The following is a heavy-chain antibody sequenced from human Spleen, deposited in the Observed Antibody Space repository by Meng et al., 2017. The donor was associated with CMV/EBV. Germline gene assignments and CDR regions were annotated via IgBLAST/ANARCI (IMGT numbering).Heavy chain of an antibody. V-gene: IGHV1-69*05. D-gene: IGHD3-10*01. CDR3: TRDPMVRAAGDY. CDR1: GFTFSSYS. Sequence: KISCVASGFTFSSYSMNWVRQAPGKGLEWVGGIIALFGNTKYAQNFQGRVTVTTDDSKTTAYMELRSLRSDDTAVYYCTRDPMVRAAGDYWGQGTLVTVSS. J-gene: IGHJ4*02. CDR2: IIALFGNT.